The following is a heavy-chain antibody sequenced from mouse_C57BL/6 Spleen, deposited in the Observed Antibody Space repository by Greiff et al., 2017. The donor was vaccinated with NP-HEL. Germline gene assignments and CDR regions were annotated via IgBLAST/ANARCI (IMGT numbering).Heavy chain of an antibody. D-gene: IGHD2-3*01. CDR3: ARDSLLYDGYCYYFDY. Sequence: EVKLVESGGGLVKPGGSLKLSCAASGFTFSSYAMSWVRQTPEKRLEWVATISDGGSYTYYPDNVKGRFTISRANAKNNLYLQMSHLKSEDTAMYYCARDSLLYDGYCYYFDYWGQGTTLTVSS. J-gene: IGHJ2*01. CDR1: GFTFSSYA. V-gene: IGHV5-4*01. CDR2: ISDGGSYT.